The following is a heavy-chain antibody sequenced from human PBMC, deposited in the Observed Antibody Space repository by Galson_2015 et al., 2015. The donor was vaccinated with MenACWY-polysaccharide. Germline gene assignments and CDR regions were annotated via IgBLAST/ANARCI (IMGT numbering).Heavy chain of an antibody. Sequence: SVKVSCKASGYTFTGYYIHWVRQAPGQGLEWMGRISPHSGATNCAQNFQGRVTMTRDTSISTAYMELSRLSSDDTAVYYCARERGAGATYFNYWGQGTLVAVSS. J-gene: IGHJ4*02. CDR3: ARERGAGATYFNY. CDR2: ISPHSGAT. CDR1: GYTFTGYY. V-gene: IGHV1-2*06.